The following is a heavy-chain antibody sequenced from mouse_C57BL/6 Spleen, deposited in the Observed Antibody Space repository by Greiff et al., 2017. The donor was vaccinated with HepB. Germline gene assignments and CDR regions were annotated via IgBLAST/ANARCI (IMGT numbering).Heavy chain of an antibody. V-gene: IGHV1-82*01. CDR1: GYAFSSSW. Sequence: QVQLQQSGPELVKPGASVKISCKASGYAFSSSWMNWVKQRPGKGLEWIGRIYPGDGDTNYNGKFKGKATLTADKSSSTAYMQLSSLTSEDSAVYCCARTGGSWFAYWGQGTLVTVSA. CDR2: IYPGDGDT. D-gene: IGHD1-1*01. CDR3: ARTGGSWFAY. J-gene: IGHJ3*01.